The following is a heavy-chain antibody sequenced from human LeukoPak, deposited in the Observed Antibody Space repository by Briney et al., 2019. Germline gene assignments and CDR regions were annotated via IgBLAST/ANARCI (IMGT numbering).Heavy chain of an antibody. CDR1: GFTFSNYS. D-gene: IGHD6-19*01. CDR2: ISSSGSTI. V-gene: IGHV3-48*04. CDR3: ASSPTSGWYIVGAFDI. Sequence: GGSLRLSCADSGFTFSNYSMNWVRQAPGKGLEWVSYISSSGSTIYYADSVKGRFTISRDNAKNSLYLQMNSLRAEDTAVYYCASSPTSGWYIVGAFDIWGQGTMVTVSS. J-gene: IGHJ3*02.